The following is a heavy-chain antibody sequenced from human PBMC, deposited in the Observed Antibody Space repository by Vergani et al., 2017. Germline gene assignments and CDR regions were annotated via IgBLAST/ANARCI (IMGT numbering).Heavy chain of an antibody. Sequence: EVQLLESGGGLVQPGGSLRLSCAASGFTFSSYAMSWVRQAPGKGLEWVSAIGCSGGSTYYADSVKVRFTSSRDNSKNTLYLHMNSLRAKDTAVYYCAKERGGYCSSTSCYRPGYVDYWGEGTLVTVSS. V-gene: IGHV3-23*01. CDR3: AKERGGYCSSTSCYRPGYVDY. CDR2: IGCSGGST. D-gene: IGHD2-2*02. CDR1: GFTFSSYA. J-gene: IGHJ4*02.